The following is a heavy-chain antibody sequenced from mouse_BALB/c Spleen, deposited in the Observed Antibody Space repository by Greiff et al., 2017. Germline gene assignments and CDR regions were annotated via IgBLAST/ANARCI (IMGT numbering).Heavy chain of an antibody. D-gene: IGHD1-1*01. Sequence: EVKLVESGAELVKPGASVKLSCTASGFNIKDTYMHWVKQRPEQGLEWIGRIDPANGNTKYDPKFQGKATITADTSSNTAYLQLSSLTSEDTAVYYCARERDTTVVDHWYFDVWGAGTTVTVSS. CDR3: ARERDTTVVDHWYFDV. V-gene: IGHV14-3*02. CDR1: GFNIKDTY. CDR2: IDPANGNT. J-gene: IGHJ1*01.